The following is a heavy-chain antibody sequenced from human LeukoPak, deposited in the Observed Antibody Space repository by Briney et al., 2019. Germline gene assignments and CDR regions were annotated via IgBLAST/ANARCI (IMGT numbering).Heavy chain of an antibody. J-gene: IGHJ4*02. CDR3: ARMYSGSYGGIDY. D-gene: IGHD1-26*01. Sequence: SETLSLTCTVSGGSISSYYWSWVRQPAGKGLEWIGRIYSSGNTDYNPSLKSRVTMSVDTSKNQFSLNLRFVTAADTALCYCARMYSGSYGGIDYWGQGTLVTVSS. CDR1: GGSISSYY. CDR2: IYSSGNT. V-gene: IGHV4-4*07.